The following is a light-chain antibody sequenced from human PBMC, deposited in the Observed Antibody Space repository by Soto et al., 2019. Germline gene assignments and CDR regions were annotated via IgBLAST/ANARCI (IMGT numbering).Light chain of an antibody. V-gene: IGKV3-15*01. J-gene: IGKJ1*01. CDR1: QSVSSN. CDR2: GAS. Sequence: EIVMTQSPATLSVSPGERATLSCRASQSVSSNLAWYQQKPGQAPRLLIYGASTRATGIPARFSGSGSGTGFTLTISSLQSEDFAVYYCQQYNNWPFPSWTFGQGTKVEIK. CDR3: QQYNNWPFPSWT.